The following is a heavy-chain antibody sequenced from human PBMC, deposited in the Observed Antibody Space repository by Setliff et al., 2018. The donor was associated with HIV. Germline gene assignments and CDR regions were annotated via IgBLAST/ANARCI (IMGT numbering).Heavy chain of an antibody. CDR1: GFTFSSYA. V-gene: IGHV3-23*01. CDR3: AKAVVVVAATDY. D-gene: IGHD2-15*01. CDR2: ISGSGGDT. Sequence: PGGSLRLSCASSGFTFSSYAMTWVRQAPGKGLECVAVISGSGGDTYYADSVKGRFVISREKSKNSLYLQMNSLRAEDAAVYYCAKAVVVVAATDYWGQGTLVTVSS. J-gene: IGHJ4*02.